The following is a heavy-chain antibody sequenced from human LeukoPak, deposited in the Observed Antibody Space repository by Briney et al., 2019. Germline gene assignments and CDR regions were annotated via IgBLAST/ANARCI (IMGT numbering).Heavy chain of an antibody. Sequence: PSETLSLTCAVFSYAISSGHYWGWIQQSPGRGLEWIGTIYHDGTTYYNPSLKSRVTISVDTSKNQFSLNLSSVTAADTAVYYCAKRASDWFFDYWGQGTLVTVSS. V-gene: IGHV4-38-2*01. CDR3: AKRASDWFFDY. CDR2: IYHDGTT. CDR1: SYAISSGHY. D-gene: IGHD3/OR15-3a*01. J-gene: IGHJ4*02.